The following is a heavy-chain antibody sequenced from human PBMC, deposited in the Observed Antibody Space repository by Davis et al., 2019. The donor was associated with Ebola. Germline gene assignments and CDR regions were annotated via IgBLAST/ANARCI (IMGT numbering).Heavy chain of an antibody. J-gene: IGHJ6*02. CDR3: ARGDCSGGSCFYYYYGMDV. CDR2: IWYDGSKK. Sequence: GESLKISCAASGFIFSSNGMHWVRQAPGKGLEWVAIIWYDGSKKYYADSVKGRFTISRDNVKNSLYLQMNSLRAEDTAVYYCARGDCSGGSCFYYYYGMDVWGQGTTVTVSS. D-gene: IGHD2-15*01. V-gene: IGHV3-33*01. CDR1: GFIFSSNG.